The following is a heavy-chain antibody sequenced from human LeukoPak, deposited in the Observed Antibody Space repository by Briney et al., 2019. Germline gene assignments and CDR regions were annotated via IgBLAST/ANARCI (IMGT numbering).Heavy chain of an antibody. V-gene: IGHV3-21*01. J-gene: IGHJ4*02. D-gene: IGHD2-8*01. Sequence: VKPGGSLRLSCAASGFTFSSYSMNWVRQAPGKGLEWVSSISSSSSYIYYADSVKGRFTISRDNSKNTLYLQMNSLRAEDTAVYYCAKVSLRVIPNGEFDYWGQGTLVTVSS. CDR3: AKVSLRVIPNGEFDY. CDR1: GFTFSSYS. CDR2: ISSSSSYI.